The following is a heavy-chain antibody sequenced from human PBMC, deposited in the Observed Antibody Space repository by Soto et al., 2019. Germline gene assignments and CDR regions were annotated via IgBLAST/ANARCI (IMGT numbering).Heavy chain of an antibody. D-gene: IGHD3-22*01. CDR3: AKGDYYSSSGYLDY. CDR2: IYYSGST. Sequence: SETLSLTCTVSGGSISSGGYYWSWIRQHPGKGLEWIGYIYYSGSTYYNPSLKSRATISVDTSKNQFSLKLSSVTAADTAVYFCAKGDYYSSSGYLDYWGQRTLITVSS. CDR1: GGSISSGGYY. V-gene: IGHV4-31*03. J-gene: IGHJ4*02.